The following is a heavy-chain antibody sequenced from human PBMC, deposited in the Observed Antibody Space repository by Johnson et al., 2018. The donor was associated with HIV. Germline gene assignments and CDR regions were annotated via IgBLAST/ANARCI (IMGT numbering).Heavy chain of an antibody. CDR2: ISTSGGTL. J-gene: IGHJ3*02. CDR3: ARFGRGGSHAFDI. Sequence: QVQLVESGGGLVKPGGSLRLSCAASGFTFSNAWMSWIRQAPGKGLELLSYISTSGGTLYYADSVKDRFTIFRDNAKNSLYLQMNSLRAEDTAFYYCARFGRGGSHAFDIWGQGTMVTVSS. V-gene: IGHV3-11*01. CDR1: GFTFSNAW. D-gene: IGHD5-24*01.